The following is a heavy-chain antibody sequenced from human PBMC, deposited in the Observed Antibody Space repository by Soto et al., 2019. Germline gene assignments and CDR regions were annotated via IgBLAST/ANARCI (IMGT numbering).Heavy chain of an antibody. V-gene: IGHV4-61*01. Sequence: QVQLQESGPGLVKPSETLSLTCTVSGGSVSSGSYYWSWIRQPPGKGLEWIGYIYYSGSTNYNPSLKSRVTISVDTSKNQFSLKLSSVTAADTAVYYCARGLMVYSNYYYYYGMDVWGQGTTVTVSS. CDR1: GGSVSSGSYY. CDR3: ARGLMVYSNYYYYYGMDV. J-gene: IGHJ6*02. D-gene: IGHD4-4*01. CDR2: IYYSGST.